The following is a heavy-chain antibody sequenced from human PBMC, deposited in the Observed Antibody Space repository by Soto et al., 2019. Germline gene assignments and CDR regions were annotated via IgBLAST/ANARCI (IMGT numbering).Heavy chain of an antibody. Sequence: GGSLRLSCTASGFTFGDYAMSWFRQAPGKGLEWVGFIRSKAYGGTTEYAASVKGRFTISRDDSKSIAYLQMNSLKTEDTAVYYCTRAPSGWTAYNWFDPWGQGTLVTVSS. D-gene: IGHD6-19*01. CDR3: TRAPSGWTAYNWFDP. V-gene: IGHV3-49*03. CDR2: IRSKAYGGTT. J-gene: IGHJ5*02. CDR1: GFTFGDYA.